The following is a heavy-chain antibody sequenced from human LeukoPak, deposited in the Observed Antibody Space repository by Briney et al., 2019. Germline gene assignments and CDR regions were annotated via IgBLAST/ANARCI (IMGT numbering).Heavy chain of an antibody. CDR2: NDYSGGT. CDR3: ARGATFRGTYYMDV. J-gene: IGHJ6*03. Sequence: KPSETLSLTCIVSGGPISTHYWSWSRQPPGKGLGWIGYNDYSGGTNYNPSHKSRVTISVDTSKNQFSLKLNSVTAADTAVYYCARGATFRGTYYMDVWGKGTAVTVSS. CDR1: GGPISTHY. D-gene: IGHD3-10*01. V-gene: IGHV4-59*11.